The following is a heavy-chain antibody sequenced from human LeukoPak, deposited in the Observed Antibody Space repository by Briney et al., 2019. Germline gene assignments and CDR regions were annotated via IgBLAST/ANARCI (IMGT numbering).Heavy chain of an antibody. J-gene: IGHJ4*02. D-gene: IGHD3-10*01. CDR1: GGSFSGYY. CDR2: INHSGST. CDR3: ARSRYGSGTTDY. V-gene: IGHV4-34*01. Sequence: SETLSLTCAVYGGSFSGYYWSWIRQPPGKGLEWIGEINHSGSTNYNPSLKSRVTISVDTSKNQFSLKLNSVTAADTAVYYCARSRYGSGTTDYWGQGTLVTVSS.